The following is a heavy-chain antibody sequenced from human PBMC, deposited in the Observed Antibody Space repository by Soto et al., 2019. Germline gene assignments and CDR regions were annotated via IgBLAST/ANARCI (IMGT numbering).Heavy chain of an antibody. CDR1: GFSLSTSGVG. V-gene: IGHV2-70*01. CDR2: IDWDDDK. D-gene: IGHD6-6*01. J-gene: IGHJ6*02. Sequence: SGPTLVNPTQTLTLTCSFSGFSLSTSGVGVGWIRQPPGKALEWLALIDWDDDKYYSTSLKTRLTISKDTSKNQVVLTMTNMDPVDTATYYCARGIIAARPPYYYYGMDVWGQGTTVTVSS. CDR3: ARGIIAARPPYYYYGMDV.